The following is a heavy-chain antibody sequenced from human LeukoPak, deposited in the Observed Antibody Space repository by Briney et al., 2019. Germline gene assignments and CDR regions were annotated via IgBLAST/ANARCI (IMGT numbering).Heavy chain of an antibody. CDR3: TGPYSSSWRYYYYMDV. Sequence: PGGSLRLSCAASGFTVSSNYMSWVRQAPGKGLEWVSVIYSGGSTYYADSVKGRFTISRDNFKNTLYLQMNSLRAEDTAVYYCTGPYSSSWRYYYYMDVWGKGTTVTVSS. J-gene: IGHJ6*03. V-gene: IGHV3-66*02. CDR1: GFTVSSNY. D-gene: IGHD6-13*01. CDR2: IYSGGST.